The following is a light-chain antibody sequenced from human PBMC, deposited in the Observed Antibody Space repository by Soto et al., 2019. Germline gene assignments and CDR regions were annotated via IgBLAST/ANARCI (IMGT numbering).Light chain of an antibody. V-gene: IGLV2-23*01. CDR2: DGN. J-gene: IGLJ1*01. CDR1: SSDVGGYNL. CDR3: CSYAGSSTLV. Sequence: QSALTQPASVSGSPGQSITISCTGTSSDVGGYNLVSWYQQQPDKAPKLMIFDGNLQPSGVSKRYSGSKFGNTASLTISGLQAEDEGDYYCCSYAGSSTLVFGTGTKVTVL.